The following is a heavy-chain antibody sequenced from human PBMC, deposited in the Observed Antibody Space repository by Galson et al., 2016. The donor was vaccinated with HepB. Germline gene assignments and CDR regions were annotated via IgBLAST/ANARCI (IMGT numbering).Heavy chain of an antibody. J-gene: IGHJ4*02. CDR1: GFSLDTDGVL. D-gene: IGHD3/OR15-3a*01. Sequence: PALVKPTQTLTLTCTFSGFSLDTDGVLVGWIRQPPGKALEWLTLIYWDGDTRYNPSLNGRLAITKDTSKSQVVLAMTNMDPVDTAIYYCASRSHGLKRFDSWGQGTLVTVSS. CDR3: ASRSHGLKRFDS. V-gene: IGHV2-5*02. CDR2: IYWDGDT.